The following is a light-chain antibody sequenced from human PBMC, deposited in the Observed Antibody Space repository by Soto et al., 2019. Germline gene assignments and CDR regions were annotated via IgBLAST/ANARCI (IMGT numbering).Light chain of an antibody. J-gene: IGKJ4*01. Sequence: DIELTQSPSSLSASVGDRVTITCRASQSISTFLNWYQHKRGKAPKLLIHGASSLQSGVPFRFTGSGSGTDFSLTISGLQPEDSATYYCQQSYSPLLSFGGGTKVEL. V-gene: IGKV1-39*01. CDR1: QSISTF. CDR2: GAS. CDR3: QQSYSPLLS.